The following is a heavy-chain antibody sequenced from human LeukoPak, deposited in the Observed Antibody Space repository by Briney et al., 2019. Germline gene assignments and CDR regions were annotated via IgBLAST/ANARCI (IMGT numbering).Heavy chain of an antibody. CDR2: ASRSGGST. J-gene: IGHJ5*02. CDR1: GFTFSSTA. V-gene: IGHV3-23*01. Sequence: AGPLSLSCAASGFTFSSTAISWVRQAPATALKWVSAASRSGGSTYYADSVKGRFTISTDNSKNTLYLQINSLRAEDTDVYYCAKKNHRAQQLVVWFDPWGQGTKVTVAS. CDR3: AKKNHRAQQLVVWFDP. D-gene: IGHD6-13*01.